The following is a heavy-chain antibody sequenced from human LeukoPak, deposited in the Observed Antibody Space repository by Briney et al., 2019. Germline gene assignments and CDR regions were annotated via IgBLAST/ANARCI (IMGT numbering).Heavy chain of an antibody. D-gene: IGHD2-2*01. CDR3: DSRPEYRAFDY. J-gene: IGHJ4*02. Sequence: GGSLRLSCAAYGFTFSSYGMNWVRQAPGEGLEWVSVISDSGGKTHYADSVKGRFTISRDNSKNTLYLQMNSLRVEGTAVYYRDSRPEYRAFDYWGQGTLVTVSS. V-gene: IGHV3-23*01. CDR2: ISDSGGKT. CDR1: GFTFSSYG.